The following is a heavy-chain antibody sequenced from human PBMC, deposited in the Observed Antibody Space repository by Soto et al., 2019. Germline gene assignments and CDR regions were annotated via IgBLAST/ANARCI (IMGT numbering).Heavy chain of an antibody. CDR1: GGSISSGGYS. D-gene: IGHD3-22*01. CDR3: ARAGYYYDSSGYYYGRYFDL. CDR2: IYHSGST. V-gene: IGHV4-30-2*01. J-gene: IGHJ2*01. Sequence: QLQLQESGPGLVKPSQTLSLTCAVSGGSISSGGYSWSWIRQPPGKGLEWIGYIYHSGSTYYNPSLKSRVTISVDRSKNQFSLKLSSVTAADTAVYYCARAGYYYDSSGYYYGRYFDLWGRGTLVTVSS.